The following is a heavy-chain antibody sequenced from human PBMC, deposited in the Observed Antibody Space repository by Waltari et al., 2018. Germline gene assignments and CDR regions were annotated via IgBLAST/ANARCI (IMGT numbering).Heavy chain of an antibody. CDR2: ISSTGTT. V-gene: IGHV4-30-4*01. D-gene: IGHD3-22*01. J-gene: IGHJ4*02. CDR1: GVSINADYYY. CDR3: ISSVDSSGLLDF. Sequence: QVQLQESGPGLVKPSETLTVTCPVSGVSINADYYYWNWIRQSPGKGLEWIGYISSTGTTHYNPSLKSRVSISRDMSKNQFSLRLLSMTAADTAVYYCISSVDSSGLLDFWGQGSLVTVSS.